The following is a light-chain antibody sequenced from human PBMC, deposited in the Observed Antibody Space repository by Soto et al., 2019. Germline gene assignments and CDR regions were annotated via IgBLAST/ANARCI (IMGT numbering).Light chain of an antibody. CDR3: QSFDNSLSAWV. J-gene: IGLJ3*02. Sequence: QSVLTQSPSVSGAPGQRVTISCTGSSSNIGAGFGVHWYQQLPGTAPRLLMFGTYRPSGVPDRFSASKSGTSASLAITGLQPEDEADYYCQSFDNSLSAWVFGGGTQLTVL. CDR1: SSNIGAGFG. CDR2: GT. V-gene: IGLV1-40*01.